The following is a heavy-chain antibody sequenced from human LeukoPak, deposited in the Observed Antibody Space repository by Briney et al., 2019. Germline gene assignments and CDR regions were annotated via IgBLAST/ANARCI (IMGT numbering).Heavy chain of an antibody. CDR3: ARDAYNYGSWYFDY. CDR1: GGSISNYY. D-gene: IGHD3-10*01. Sequence: PSETLSLTCTVSGGSISNYYWTWIRQPPGKGLEWIGYIYYSGSTNHNPSLNSRVTISVDTSKNQFSLKLSSVTAADTAVYYCARDAYNYGSWYFDYWGQGILVTVSS. CDR2: IYYSGST. J-gene: IGHJ4*02. V-gene: IGHV4-59*01.